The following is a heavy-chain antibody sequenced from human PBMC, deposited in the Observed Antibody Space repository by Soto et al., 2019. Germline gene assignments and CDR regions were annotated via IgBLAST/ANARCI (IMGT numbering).Heavy chain of an antibody. D-gene: IGHD1-26*01. CDR1: GGSISSSSYY. V-gene: IGHV4-39*01. Sequence: SLTCTVPGGSISSSSYYWGWIRQPPGKGLEWIGSIYYSGSTYYNPSLKSRVTISVDTSKNQFSLKLSSVTAADTAVYYCARQAVGATPPRYYFDHWGQGTLVTVS. CDR3: ARQAVGATPPRYYFDH. CDR2: IYYSGST. J-gene: IGHJ4*02.